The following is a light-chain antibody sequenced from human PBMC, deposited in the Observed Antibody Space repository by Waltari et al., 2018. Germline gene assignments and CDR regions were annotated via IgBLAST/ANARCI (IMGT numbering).Light chain of an antibody. CDR1: SDDVGNYNY. V-gene: IGLV2-14*01. CDR3: ISYTSANTCV. J-gene: IGLJ3*02. CDR2: EVI. Sequence: QSALTQVAAVSGAPGQSITISCTGTSDDVGNYNYVSWFQQHPGKAPKVIIYEVINRPSGVSKRFSGSKSGDTASLTISGLQAEDEAHYYCISYTSANTCVFGAGTKLTVL.